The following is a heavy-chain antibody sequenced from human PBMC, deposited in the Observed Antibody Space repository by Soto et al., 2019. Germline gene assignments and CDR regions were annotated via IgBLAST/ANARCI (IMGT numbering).Heavy chain of an antibody. Sequence: QMQLVESGGGVVQPGRSLRLSCAASGFTFRSYGIHWVRQAPGKGLEWVALIWVDGSKKYYVESVKGRFAVSRDNSKNTLYLQMNSLRVEDTAVYYCARDRLVPYGYGMDVWGQGTTVTVSS. CDR2: IWVDGSKK. D-gene: IGHD2-2*01. J-gene: IGHJ6*02. CDR1: GFTFRSYG. V-gene: IGHV3-33*01. CDR3: ARDRLVPYGYGMDV.